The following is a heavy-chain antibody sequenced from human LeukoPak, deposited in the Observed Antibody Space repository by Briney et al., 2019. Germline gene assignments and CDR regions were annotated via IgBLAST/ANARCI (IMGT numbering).Heavy chain of an antibody. Sequence: GGSLRLSCAASGFAFSNQAMGWVRQASGKGLEWVSVISDSGDITYYADSVKGRFTISRDNSRNTLFLQMNSLRAEDTAVYYCATEWSAGYRGQGTLVTVSS. J-gene: IGHJ4*02. D-gene: IGHD3-3*01. CDR1: GFAFSNQA. CDR3: ATEWSAGY. CDR2: ISDSGDIT. V-gene: IGHV3-23*01.